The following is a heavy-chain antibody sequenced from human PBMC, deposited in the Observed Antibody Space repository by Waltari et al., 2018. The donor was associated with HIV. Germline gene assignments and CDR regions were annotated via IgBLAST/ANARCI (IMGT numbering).Heavy chain of an antibody. CDR2: TWYDGSKK. CDR1: GFSFNSYA. CDR3: ASDPRGSWGKLDH. Sequence: QVQLVESGGGVVQPGRSLRLSCTASGFSFNSYAMHWVRQAPGKGMEWVAFTWYDGSKKYYADSVKGRFSISRDNSKDTLYLEMNSLRVEDTAKYYCASDPRGSWGKLDHWGQGTVVTVSS. V-gene: IGHV3-33*01. D-gene: IGHD3-16*01. J-gene: IGHJ4*02.